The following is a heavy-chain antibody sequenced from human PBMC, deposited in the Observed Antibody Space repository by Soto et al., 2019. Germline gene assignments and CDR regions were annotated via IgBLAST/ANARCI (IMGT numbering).Heavy chain of an antibody. CDR3: VKGSSGYYYYYGMDV. Sequence: GGSLRLSCAASGFTFSSYAMSWVRQAPGKGLEWVSAISGSGGSTYYADSVKGRFTISRDNSKNTLYLQMNSLRAEDTAVYYCVKGSSGYYYYYGMDVWGQGTTVTVSS. D-gene: IGHD6-19*01. CDR1: GFTFSSYA. J-gene: IGHJ6*02. V-gene: IGHV3-23*01. CDR2: ISGSGGST.